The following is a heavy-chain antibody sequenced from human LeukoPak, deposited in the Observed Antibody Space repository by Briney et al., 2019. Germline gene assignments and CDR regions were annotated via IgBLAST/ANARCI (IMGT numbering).Heavy chain of an antibody. D-gene: IGHD3-22*01. V-gene: IGHV3-21*01. CDR1: GFTFSSYS. CDR3: ARVLHYYYDSSGYNPWVIRPFDI. Sequence: GGSLRLSCAASGFTFSSYSMNWVRQAPGKGLEWASSISSSSSYIYYADSVKGRFTISRDNAKNSLYLQMNSLRAEDTAVYYCARVLHYYYDSSGYNPWVIRPFDIWGQGTMVTVSS. CDR2: ISSSSSYI. J-gene: IGHJ3*02.